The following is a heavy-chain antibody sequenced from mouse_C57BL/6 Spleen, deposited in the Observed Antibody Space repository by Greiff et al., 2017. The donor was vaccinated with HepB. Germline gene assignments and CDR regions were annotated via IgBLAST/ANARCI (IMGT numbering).Heavy chain of an antibody. CDR1: GFTFSSYG. Sequence: VQLKESGGDLVKPGGSLKLSCAASGFTFSSYGMSWVRQTPDKRLEWVATISSGGSYTYYPDSVKGRFTISRDNAKNTLYLQMSSLKSEDTAMYYSARHSDYDNYYAMDYWGQGTSVTVSS. J-gene: IGHJ4*01. D-gene: IGHD2-4*01. CDR2: ISSGGSYT. CDR3: ARHSDYDNYYAMDY. V-gene: IGHV5-6*01.